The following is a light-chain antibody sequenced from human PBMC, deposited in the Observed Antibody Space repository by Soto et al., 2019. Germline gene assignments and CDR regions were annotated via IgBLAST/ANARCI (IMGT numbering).Light chain of an antibody. Sequence: EVVMTQSPGTLSVSPGERATLSCRASQSVRRDSAWYPQKPGHAPRLRIHSASRRATGIPDRFSGSGSGTEFTLTISSLKSEDFAVYCCQQYKKRPITFGGGTKVNIK. CDR2: SAS. CDR3: QQYKKRPIT. J-gene: IGKJ4*01. CDR1: QSVRRD. V-gene: IGKV3-15*01.